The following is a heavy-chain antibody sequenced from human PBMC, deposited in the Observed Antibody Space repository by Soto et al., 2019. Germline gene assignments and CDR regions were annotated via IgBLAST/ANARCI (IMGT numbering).Heavy chain of an antibody. CDR1: GFTFDDYA. CDR2: ISWNRGII. Sequence: EVQLVESGGGLVQPGRSLRLSCAASGFTFDDYAFHWVRQAPGKGLEWGSGISWNRGIIGYADSVQGRFTISRDNAKNSLYLQMNSLRGEDTAFYYCTRSIGPSCYSSFDYFGQGTLVTVSS. CDR3: TRSIGPSCYSSFDY. D-gene: IGHD2-15*01. J-gene: IGHJ4*02. V-gene: IGHV3-9*01.